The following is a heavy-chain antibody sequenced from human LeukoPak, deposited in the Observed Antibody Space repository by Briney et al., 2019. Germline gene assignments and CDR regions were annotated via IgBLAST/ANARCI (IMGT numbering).Heavy chain of an antibody. J-gene: IGHJ4*02. CDR1: GFTFSSYS. CDR2: ISSSSSYI. V-gene: IGHV3-21*01. CDR3: AISSGWYEDDY. Sequence: GGSLRLSCAASGFTFSSYSMNWVHQAPGKGLEWVSSISSSSSYIYYADSVKGRFTISRDNAKNSLYLQMNSLRAEDTAVYYCAISSGWYEDDYWGQGTLVTVSS. D-gene: IGHD6-19*01.